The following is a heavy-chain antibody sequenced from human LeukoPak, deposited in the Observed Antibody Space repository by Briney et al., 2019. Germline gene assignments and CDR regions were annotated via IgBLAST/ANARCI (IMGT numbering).Heavy chain of an antibody. CDR1: GGTFSSYA. Sequence: SVKVSCKASGGTFSSYAISWVRQAPGQGLEWMGRIIPIFGIANYAQKFQGRVTITADKSTSTAYMELSSLRSEDTAVYYCARDPDYYDSSGLNVYWGQGTLVTVSS. D-gene: IGHD3-22*01. J-gene: IGHJ4*02. CDR3: ARDPDYYDSSGLNVY. V-gene: IGHV1-69*04. CDR2: IIPIFGIA.